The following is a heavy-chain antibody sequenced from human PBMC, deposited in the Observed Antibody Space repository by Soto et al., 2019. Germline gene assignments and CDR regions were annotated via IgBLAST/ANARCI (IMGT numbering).Heavy chain of an antibody. D-gene: IGHD3-10*01. CDR2: IIPIFGTA. Sequence: SVKVSCKASGVTFSSYAISWVRQAPGQGLEWMGGIIPIFGTANYAQKFQGRVTITADKSTSTAYMELSSLRSEDTAVYYCAREGSGSPNPFDYWGQGTLVTVSS. CDR1: GVTFSSYA. J-gene: IGHJ4*02. V-gene: IGHV1-69*06. CDR3: AREGSGSPNPFDY.